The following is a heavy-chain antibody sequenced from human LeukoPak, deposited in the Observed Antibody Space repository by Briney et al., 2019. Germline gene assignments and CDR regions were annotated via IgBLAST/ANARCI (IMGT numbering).Heavy chain of an antibody. Sequence: GSLRLFWAAAGITLNNHCMHWVRQAPGKGLEWLAYVNGNSENIYYIDSVEGRFTISRDNAKNSLFLQMNSLRGEDTAVYYCARDDSSGWYSLDWGQGTLVTVSS. CDR3: ARDDSSGWYSLD. D-gene: IGHD6-19*01. CDR2: VNGNSENI. V-gene: IGHV3-48*01. CDR1: GITLNNHC. J-gene: IGHJ4*02.